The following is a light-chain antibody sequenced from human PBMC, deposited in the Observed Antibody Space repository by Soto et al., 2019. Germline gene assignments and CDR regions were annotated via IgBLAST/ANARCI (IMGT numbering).Light chain of an antibody. CDR2: DVS. CDR1: SSDVGGYNY. Sequence: QSVLTQPASVSGSPGQSITISCTGTSSDVGGYNYVSWYQEHPGKAPKLMIYDVSNLPSGVSNRFSGSKSGNTASLTISGLQAEDEADYYCSSYTSDSTYVFGTGTKLTVL. CDR3: SSYTSDSTYV. V-gene: IGLV2-14*01. J-gene: IGLJ1*01.